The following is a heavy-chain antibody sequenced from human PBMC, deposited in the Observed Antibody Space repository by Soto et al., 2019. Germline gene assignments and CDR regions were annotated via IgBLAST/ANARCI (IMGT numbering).Heavy chain of an antibody. Sequence: ASVKVSCKVSGYTLTELSMHWVRQAPGKGLEWMGGFDPEDGETIYAQKFQGRVTMTEDTSTDTAYMELSSLRSEDTAVYYCATAAYTAMVWWFDPWGQGTLVTVSS. CDR2: FDPEDGET. CDR3: ATAAYTAMVWWFDP. J-gene: IGHJ5*02. V-gene: IGHV1-24*01. CDR1: GYTLTELS. D-gene: IGHD5-18*01.